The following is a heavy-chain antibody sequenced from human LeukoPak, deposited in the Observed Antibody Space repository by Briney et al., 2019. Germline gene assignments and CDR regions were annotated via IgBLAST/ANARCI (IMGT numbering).Heavy chain of an antibody. Sequence: PSETLSLTCTVSGGSISSYYWSWIRQPPGKGLEWIGYIYYSGSTNYNPSLKSRVTISVDTSKNQFSLKLSSVTAADTAVYYCARQLIVGASDAFDIWGQGTMVTVSS. CDR2: IYYSGST. D-gene: IGHD1-26*01. CDR3: ARQLIVGASDAFDI. CDR1: GGSISSYY. J-gene: IGHJ3*02. V-gene: IGHV4-59*08.